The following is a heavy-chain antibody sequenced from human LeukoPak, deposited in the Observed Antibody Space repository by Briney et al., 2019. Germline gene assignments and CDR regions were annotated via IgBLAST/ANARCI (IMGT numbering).Heavy chain of an antibody. D-gene: IGHD3-10*02. CDR1: GFTFSSYE. V-gene: IGHV3-48*03. CDR2: ISSSGSTI. J-gene: IGHJ6*04. Sequence: PGGSLRLSCAASGFTFSSYEMNWVRQAPGKGREWVSNISSSGSTIYYADSVKGRFTISRDNAKNSLYLQMNSLRAEDTAVYYCAELGITMIGGVWGKGTTVTISS. CDR3: AELGITMIGGV.